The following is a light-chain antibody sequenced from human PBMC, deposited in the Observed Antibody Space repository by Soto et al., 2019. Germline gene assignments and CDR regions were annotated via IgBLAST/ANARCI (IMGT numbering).Light chain of an antibody. J-gene: IGLJ2*01. CDR3: CSYAGSYTPAVV. V-gene: IGLV2-11*01. Sequence: QSALTQPRSVSGSPEQSVTISCTGTSSDVGGYNYVSWYQHHPGKAPKLMIYDVSKRPSGVPDRFSGSKSGNTASLTISGLQAEDEADYYCCSYAGSYTPAVVFGGGTELTVL. CDR2: DVS. CDR1: SSDVGGYNY.